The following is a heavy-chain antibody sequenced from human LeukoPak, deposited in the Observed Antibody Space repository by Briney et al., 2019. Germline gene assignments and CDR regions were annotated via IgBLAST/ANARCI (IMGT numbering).Heavy chain of an antibody. CDR2: FSATGGNT. V-gene: IGHV3-23*01. D-gene: IGHD3-22*01. J-gene: IGHJ4*02. Sequence: GGSLRLSCAASGFTFSSYAMSWVRQAPGKGLEWVSGFSATGGNTYYADSVKGRFTISRDNSKNTLYLQMNSLRAEDTAVYYCAKDSRRRKTYYYDSSALYFFDYWGQGTLVTVSS. CDR3: AKDSRRRKTYYYDSSALYFFDY. CDR1: GFTFSSYA.